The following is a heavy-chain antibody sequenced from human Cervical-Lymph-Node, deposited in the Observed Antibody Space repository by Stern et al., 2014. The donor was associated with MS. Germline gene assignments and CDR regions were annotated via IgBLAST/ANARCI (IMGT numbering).Heavy chain of an antibody. CDR2: IIPNYGTP. Sequence: QVQLVESGAEMKKPGSSVKVSCKASGGTFSNYAFNWVRQAPGQGLEWMGLIIPNYGTPNYAQKFQGRVTIVADESTVYMELTSLRSEDAAVYYCAIFHPPRWGQGTMVTVSS. J-gene: IGHJ3*01. V-gene: IGHV1-69*12. CDR3: AIFHPPR. CDR1: GGTFSNYA.